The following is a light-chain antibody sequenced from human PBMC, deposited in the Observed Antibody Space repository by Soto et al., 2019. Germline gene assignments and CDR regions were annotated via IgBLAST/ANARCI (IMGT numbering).Light chain of an antibody. CDR1: QSVSSN. J-gene: IGKJ1*01. CDR3: QQYNSYWVT. Sequence: EIVMTQSPATLSVSPGERATLSCRASQSVSSNLAWYQQKPGQAPRLLIYGASTRATGIPARFSGSGSETEFTLTISSLQPDDFATYYCQQYNSYWVTFGQGTKVDIK. CDR2: GAS. V-gene: IGKV3-15*01.